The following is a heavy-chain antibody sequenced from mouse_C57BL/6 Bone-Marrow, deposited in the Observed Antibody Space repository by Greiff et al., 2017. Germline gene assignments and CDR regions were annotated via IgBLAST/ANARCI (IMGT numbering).Heavy chain of an antibody. Sequence: QVQLQQPGAELVKPGASVQMSCKASGYTFTSYWITWVKQRPGQGLEWIGDIYPGSGSTNYNEKFKSKATLTVDTSSSTAYMQLSSLTSEDSAVYYCARSYYGSSFPWYFDVWGTGTTVTVSS. CDR2: IYPGSGST. CDR3: ARSYYGSSFPWYFDV. V-gene: IGHV1-55*01. D-gene: IGHD1-1*01. CDR1: GYTFTSYW. J-gene: IGHJ1*03.